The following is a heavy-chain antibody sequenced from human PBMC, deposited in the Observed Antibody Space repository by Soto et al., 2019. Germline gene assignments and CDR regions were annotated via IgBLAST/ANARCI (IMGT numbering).Heavy chain of an antibody. D-gene: IGHD6-13*01. CDR1: GFTFSSYS. CDR2: ISSSSSYI. J-gene: IGHJ4*02. Sequence: EVQLVESGGGLVKPGGSLRLSCAASGFTFSSYSMNWVRQAPGKGLEWVSSISSSSSYIYYADSVKGRFTISRDNAKNSLYLQTNSLRAEDTAVYYCARETHWPGYSIDYWGQGTLVTVSS. V-gene: IGHV3-21*01. CDR3: ARETHWPGYSIDY.